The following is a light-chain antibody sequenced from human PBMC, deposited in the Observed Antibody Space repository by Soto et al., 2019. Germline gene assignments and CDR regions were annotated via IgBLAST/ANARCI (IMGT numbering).Light chain of an antibody. V-gene: IGLV2-14*01. CDR3: SSYTYSSTLVV. CDR1: SNDVGGYHY. CDR2: DVS. J-gene: IGLJ3*02. Sequence: QSALTQPASVSGSTGQSITISCTGPSNDVGGYHYVSWYQQHPGKAPKLIIYDVSDRPSGVSNRFSGSKSGNTASLTISGLQAEDEADYYCSSYTYSSTLVVFGGGTKLTV.